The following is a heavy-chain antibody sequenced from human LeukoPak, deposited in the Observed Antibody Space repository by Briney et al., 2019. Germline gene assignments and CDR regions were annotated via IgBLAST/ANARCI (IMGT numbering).Heavy chain of an antibody. J-gene: IGHJ3*02. D-gene: IGHD1-26*01. V-gene: IGHV3-66*02. CDR3: ARDGRVGATRLNI. Sequence: GGSLRLSCAASGLTVSSNYMSWVRQAPGKGLEWVSVIYSDDSTYYADSVRDRFTISRDNSKNTLYLQMNSLRAEDTAVYYCARDGRVGATRLNIWGQGTIVTVSS. CDR1: GLTVSSNY. CDR2: IYSDDST.